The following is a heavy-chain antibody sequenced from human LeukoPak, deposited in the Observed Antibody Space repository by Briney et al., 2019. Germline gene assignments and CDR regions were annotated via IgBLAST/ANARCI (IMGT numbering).Heavy chain of an antibody. CDR2: IYSSGTT. Sequence: PSATPSLTCTVSGGSISSYYWSWIRQPPGKGLEWIGYIYSSGTTNYNPSLKSRVSMSVDTSKNQFSLKLTSVTAADTAVYFCARDGADVYGRAFDYWGQGTLVSVSS. D-gene: IGHD3-10*01. CDR1: GGSISSYY. J-gene: IGHJ4*02. V-gene: IGHV4-59*12. CDR3: ARDGADVYGRAFDY.